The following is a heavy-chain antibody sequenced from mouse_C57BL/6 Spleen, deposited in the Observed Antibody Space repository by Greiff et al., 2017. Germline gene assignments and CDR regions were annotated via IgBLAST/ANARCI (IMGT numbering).Heavy chain of an antibody. J-gene: IGHJ1*03. Sequence: QVHVKQPGAELVKPGASVKMSCKASGYTFTSYWITWVKQRPGQGLEWIGDIYPGSGSTNYNEKFKSKATLTVDTSSSTAYMQLSSLTSEDSAVYYCARPSYYGNHWYFDVWGTGTTVTVSS. V-gene: IGHV1-55*01. D-gene: IGHD2-10*01. CDR1: GYTFTSYW. CDR2: IYPGSGST. CDR3: ARPSYYGNHWYFDV.